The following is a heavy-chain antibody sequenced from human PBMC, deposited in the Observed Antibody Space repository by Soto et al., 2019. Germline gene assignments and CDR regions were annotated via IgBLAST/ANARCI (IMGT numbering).Heavy chain of an antibody. CDR3: ARSGGVRYFDWLLNGMDV. Sequence: SETLSLTCTVAAKSISSYYWTWFRQPPGKGLEWIGYIYSRGITNYNPSPKSRVTMSIDTSKNQFSLKLSSVTAADTAVYYCARSGGVRYFDWLLNGMDVWGQGTTVTVSS. D-gene: IGHD3-9*01. V-gene: IGHV4-59*01. J-gene: IGHJ6*02. CDR1: AKSISSYY. CDR2: IYSRGIT.